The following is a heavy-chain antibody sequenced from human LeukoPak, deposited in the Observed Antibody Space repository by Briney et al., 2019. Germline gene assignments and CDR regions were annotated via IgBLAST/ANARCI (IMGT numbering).Heavy chain of an antibody. CDR2: IYPGDSDT. D-gene: IGHD3-10*01. CDR1: GYSFTSYW. CDR3: ARIGSGSFNWLDP. J-gene: IGHJ5*02. Sequence: GESLKSSCKGSGYSFTSYWIAWVRQMPGKGLEWMGIIYPGDSDTRYSPSFQGQVTISADKSISTAYLQWSSLKASDTAMYYCARIGSGSFNWLDPWGQGTLVTVSS. V-gene: IGHV5-51*01.